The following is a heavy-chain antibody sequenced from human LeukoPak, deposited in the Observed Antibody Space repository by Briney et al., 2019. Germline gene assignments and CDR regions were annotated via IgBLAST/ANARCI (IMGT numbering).Heavy chain of an antibody. CDR1: GFTFSDYY. Sequence: NTGGSLRLSCTASGFTFSDYYMSWIRQTPGKGLEWLSYISTRDNTIQYADSVKGRFTISRDNANNSVFLQMNNLRAEDSAIYYCARGARWAYYFDYWGQGSLVTVSS. V-gene: IGHV3-11*01. D-gene: IGHD4-23*01. CDR3: ARGARWAYYFDY. CDR2: ISTRDNTI. J-gene: IGHJ4*02.